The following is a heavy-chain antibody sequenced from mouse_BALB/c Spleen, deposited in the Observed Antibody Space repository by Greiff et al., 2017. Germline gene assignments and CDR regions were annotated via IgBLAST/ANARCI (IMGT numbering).Heavy chain of an antibody. CDR3: ARENGYGAMDY. D-gene: IGHD1-2*01. CDR1: GYTFTDYA. V-gene: IGHV1-67*01. J-gene: IGHJ4*01. CDR2: ISTYYGNT. Sequence: QVQLQQSGPELVRPGVSVKISCKGSGYTFTDYAMHWVKQSHAKSLEWIGVISTYYGNTNYNQKFKGKATMTVDKSSSTAYMELARLTSEDSAIYYCARENGYGAMDYWGQGTSVTVSS.